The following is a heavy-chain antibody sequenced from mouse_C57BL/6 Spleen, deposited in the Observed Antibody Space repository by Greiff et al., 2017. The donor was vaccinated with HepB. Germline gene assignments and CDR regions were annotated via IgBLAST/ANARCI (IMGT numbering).Heavy chain of an antibody. Sequence: EVQLQQSGPVLVKPGASVKMSCKASGYTFTDYYMNWVKQSHGKSLEWIGVINPYNGGTSYNQKFKGKATLTVDKSSSTAYMELNSLTSEDSAVYYCASWHPSYHGYFDVWGTGTTVTVSS. D-gene: IGHD3-1*01. CDR2: INPYNGGT. V-gene: IGHV1-19*01. CDR1: GYTFTDYY. CDR3: ASWHPSYHGYFDV. J-gene: IGHJ1*03.